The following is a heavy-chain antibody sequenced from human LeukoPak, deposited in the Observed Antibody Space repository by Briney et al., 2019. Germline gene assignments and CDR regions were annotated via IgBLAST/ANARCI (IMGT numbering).Heavy chain of an antibody. CDR1: GGSISSYY. CDR3: ARGNYYGSVPDAFDI. D-gene: IGHD3-10*01. CDR2: IYYSGST. J-gene: IGHJ3*02. V-gene: IGHV4-59*01. Sequence: SETPSLTCTVSGGSISSYYWSWIRQPPGKGLEWIGYIYYSGSTNYNPSLKSRVTISVDTSKNQFSLKLSSVTAADTAVYYCARGNYYGSVPDAFDIWGQGTMVTVSS.